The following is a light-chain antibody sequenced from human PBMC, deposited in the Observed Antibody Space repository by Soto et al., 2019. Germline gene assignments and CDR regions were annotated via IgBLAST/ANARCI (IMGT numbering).Light chain of an antibody. Sequence: EIVLTQSPGTLSLSPGERATLSCRASQSVSSSYLAWYQQNPGQAPRLLIYGASSRATGIPDRFSGSGSGTDLTLTISRLEPEDFAVYYCQQYGSSPPYTFGQGTKLEIK. CDR2: GAS. CDR1: QSVSSSY. J-gene: IGKJ2*01. V-gene: IGKV3-20*01. CDR3: QQYGSSPPYT.